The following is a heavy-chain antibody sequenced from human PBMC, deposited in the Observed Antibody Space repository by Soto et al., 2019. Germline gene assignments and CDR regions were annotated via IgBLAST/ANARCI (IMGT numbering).Heavy chain of an antibody. D-gene: IGHD6-19*01. CDR3: AIGPRMWLAGGGY. CDR1: GGSFSGYY. V-gene: IGHV4-34*01. CDR2: INHSGIT. J-gene: IGHJ4*02. Sequence: LSLTCAVYGGSFSGYYWSWIRQPPGKGLEWLGEINHSGITDCNPSLKSRITISIDTSKKQFSLKLNSVTAADTAVYYCAIGPRMWLAGGGYWGQGTQVTVSS.